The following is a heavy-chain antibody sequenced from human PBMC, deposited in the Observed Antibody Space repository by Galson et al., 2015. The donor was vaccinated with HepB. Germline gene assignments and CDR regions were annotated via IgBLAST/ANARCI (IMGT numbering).Heavy chain of an antibody. CDR1: GFTFSSYS. Sequence: SLRLSCAASGFTFSSYSMNWVRQAPGKGLEWVGRIRSKGNDYATSYVESLKGRFTISRDDSRNMAYLHMKSLKTEDTAVYYCTRMGDFSGYSSKWGQGTLVTVSS. CDR3: TRMGDFSGYSSK. J-gene: IGHJ4*02. CDR2: IRSKGNDYAT. D-gene: IGHD5-12*01. V-gene: IGHV3-73*01.